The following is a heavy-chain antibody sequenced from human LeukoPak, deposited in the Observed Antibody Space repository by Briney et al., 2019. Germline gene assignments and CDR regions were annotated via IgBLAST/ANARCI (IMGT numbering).Heavy chain of an antibody. D-gene: IGHD6-13*01. CDR1: GGSIGSYY. CDR2: FFYSGST. CDR3: ARHSSNWGIFDY. J-gene: IGHJ4*02. V-gene: IGHV4-59*08. Sequence: PSETLSLTCTVSGGSIGSYYWSWIRQPPGKGLECIGYFFYSGSTNYNPSLKSRVTISGDTSKNQFSLKLSSATAADTAVYYCARHSSNWGIFDYWGQGTLVTVSS.